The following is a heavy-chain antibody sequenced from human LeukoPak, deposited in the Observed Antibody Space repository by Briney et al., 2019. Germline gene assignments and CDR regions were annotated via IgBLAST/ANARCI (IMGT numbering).Heavy chain of an antibody. CDR1: GFTFSSYA. V-gene: IGHV3-30*04. D-gene: IGHD3-9*01. CDR3: ARELSSGYDILTGYPDTPYGMDV. CDR2: ISYDGSNK. Sequence: GRSLRLSCAASGFTFSSYAMHWVRQAPGKGLEWVAVISYDGSNKYYADSVKGRFTISRDNSKNTLYLQMNCLRAEDTAVYYCARELSSGYDILTGYPDTPYGMDVWGKGTTVTVSS. J-gene: IGHJ6*04.